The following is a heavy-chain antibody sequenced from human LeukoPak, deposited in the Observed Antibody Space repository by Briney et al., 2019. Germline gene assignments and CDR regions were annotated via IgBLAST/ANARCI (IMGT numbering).Heavy chain of an antibody. V-gene: IGHV3-7*01. Sequence: PGGSLRLSCAASGFTVSSNYMSWVRQAPGKGLEWVANIKQDGSEKYYVDSVKGRFTISRDNAKNSLYLQMNSLRAEDTAVYYCARDGSDSTGYYYALWGQGTLVTVSS. CDR1: GFTVSSNY. CDR2: IKQDGSEK. CDR3: ARDGSDSTGYYYAL. D-gene: IGHD3-22*01. J-gene: IGHJ4*02.